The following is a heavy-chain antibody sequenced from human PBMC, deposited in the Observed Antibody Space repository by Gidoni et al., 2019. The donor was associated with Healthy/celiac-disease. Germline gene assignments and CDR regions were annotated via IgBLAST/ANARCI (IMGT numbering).Heavy chain of an antibody. D-gene: IGHD5-18*01. CDR1: GFTFVDYA. J-gene: IGHJ6*02. Sequence: EVQLVASGGGLVQPGRSLRLSCTASGFTFVDYAMSWFRQAPGKGLEWVGFIRSKAYGGTTEYAASVKGRFTISRDDSKSIAYLQMNSLKTEDTAVYYCTRGSSYGGYYYYGMDVWGQGTTVTVSS. V-gene: IGHV3-49*03. CDR2: IRSKAYGGTT. CDR3: TRGSSYGGYYYYGMDV.